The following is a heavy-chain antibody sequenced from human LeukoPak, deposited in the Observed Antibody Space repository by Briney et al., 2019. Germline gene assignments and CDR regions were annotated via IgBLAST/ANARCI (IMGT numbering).Heavy chain of an antibody. D-gene: IGHD6-19*01. J-gene: IGHJ6*03. CDR1: GYTFTSYG. CDR2: IIPIFGTA. CDR3: ARAFSPNFGIAVAGSPIYYYYMDV. V-gene: IGHV1-69*06. Sequence: ASVKVSCKASGYTFTSYGISWVRQAPGQGLEWMGGIIPIFGTANYAQKFQGRVTITADKSTSTAYMELSSLRSEDTAVYYCARAFSPNFGIAVAGSPIYYYYMDVWGKGTTVTVSS.